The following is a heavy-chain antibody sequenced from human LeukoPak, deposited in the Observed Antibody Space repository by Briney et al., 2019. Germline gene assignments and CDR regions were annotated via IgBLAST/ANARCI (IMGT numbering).Heavy chain of an antibody. V-gene: IGHV4-4*07. CDR3: ARSTMISSYYDDGMDV. J-gene: IGHJ6*02. CDR1: GGSISSYY. CDR2: IYTSGST. Sequence: PSETLSLTCTVSGGSISSYYWSWIRQTAGKGLEWIGRIYTSGSTNYNPSLKSRVTMSVDTSKNQFSLKLSSVTAADTAVYYCARSTMISSYYDDGMDVWGQGTTVTVSS. D-gene: IGHD3-22*01.